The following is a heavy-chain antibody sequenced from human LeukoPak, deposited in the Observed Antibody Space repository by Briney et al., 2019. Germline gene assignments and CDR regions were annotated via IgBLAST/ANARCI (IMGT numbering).Heavy chain of an antibody. J-gene: IGHJ4*02. D-gene: IGHD6-13*01. Sequence: GGSLRLSCTASGFIFSSYSMNWVRQAPGKGLEWVSSISSSSSYIYYADSVKGRFTISRDNAKNSLYLQMNSLRAEDTAVYYCARDLGSSSWEYYFDYWGQGTLVTVSS. CDR1: GFIFSSYS. V-gene: IGHV3-21*01. CDR3: ARDLGSSSWEYYFDY. CDR2: ISSSSSYI.